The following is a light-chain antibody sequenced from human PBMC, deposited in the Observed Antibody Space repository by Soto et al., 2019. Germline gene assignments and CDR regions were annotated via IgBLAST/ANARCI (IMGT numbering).Light chain of an antibody. V-gene: IGKV2-30*02. CDR3: MQGTHWPHT. CDR2: KVS. Sequence: DIVMTQTPLSLSVTPGQPASISCKSSESLLQSNGKTYLYWFQQKPGQSPRRLIYKVSTRDSGVPDRFSGSGSGTDFTLKISRVEAEDVGVYYCMQGTHWPHTFGQGTKVDIK. J-gene: IGKJ2*01. CDR1: ESLLQSNGKTY.